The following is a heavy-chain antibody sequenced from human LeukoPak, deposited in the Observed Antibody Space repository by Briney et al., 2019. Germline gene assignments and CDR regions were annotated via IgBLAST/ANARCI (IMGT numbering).Heavy chain of an antibody. J-gene: IGHJ4*02. V-gene: IGHV1-69*01. D-gene: IGHD6-19*01. CDR1: GGTFSSYA. CDR3: ARGRAVAGSFGWFDY. Sequence: SVKVSCKASGGTFSSYAISWVRQAPGQGLEWMGGITPIFGTANYAQKFQGRVTITADESTSTAYMELSSLRSEDTAVYYCARGRAVAGSFGWFDYWGQGTLVTVSS. CDR2: ITPIFGTA.